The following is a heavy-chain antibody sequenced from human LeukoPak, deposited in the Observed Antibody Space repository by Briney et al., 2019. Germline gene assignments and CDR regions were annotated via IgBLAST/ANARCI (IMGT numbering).Heavy chain of an antibody. D-gene: IGHD3-9*01. J-gene: IGHJ4*02. Sequence: PSETLSLTCTVYGGSFSGYYWSWIRQPAGKGLEWIGRIYTSGSTNYNPSLKSRVTISVDTSKNQFSLKLSSVTAADTAVYYCARGRGILTGYYQAYYFDYWGQGTLVTVSS. CDR3: ARGRGILTGYYQAYYFDY. CDR1: GGSFSGYY. CDR2: IYTSGST. V-gene: IGHV4-4*07.